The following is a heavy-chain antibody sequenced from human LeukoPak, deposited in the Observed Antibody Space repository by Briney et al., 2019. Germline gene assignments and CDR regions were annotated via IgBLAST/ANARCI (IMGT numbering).Heavy chain of an antibody. CDR1: GGSFSGYY. CDR3: ARYGIAVAGSDY. Sequence: SETLSLTCAVYGGSFSGYYWSWTRQPPGKGLEWIGEINHSGSTNYNPSLKSRVTISVDTSKNQFSLKLSSVTAADTAVYYCARYGIAVAGSDYWGQGTLVTVSS. J-gene: IGHJ4*02. V-gene: IGHV4-34*01. D-gene: IGHD6-19*01. CDR2: INHSGST.